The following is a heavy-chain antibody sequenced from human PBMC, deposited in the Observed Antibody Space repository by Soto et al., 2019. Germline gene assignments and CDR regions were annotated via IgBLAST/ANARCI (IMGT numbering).Heavy chain of an antibody. V-gene: IGHV1-69*01. Sequence: QVQLVQSGAEVKKPGSSVKVSCKASGGTFSSYAISWVRQAPGQGLEWMGGIIPIFGTANYAQKFQGRVTITADESTSKAYMELSSLRSEDTAVYYCARGGYSSGWDVRGPFDIWGQGTMVTVSS. D-gene: IGHD6-19*01. CDR1: GGTFSSYA. CDR3: ARGGYSSGWDVRGPFDI. J-gene: IGHJ3*02. CDR2: IIPIFGTA.